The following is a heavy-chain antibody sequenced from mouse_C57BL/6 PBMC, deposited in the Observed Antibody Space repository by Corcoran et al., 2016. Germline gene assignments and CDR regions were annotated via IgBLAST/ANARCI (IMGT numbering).Heavy chain of an antibody. CDR2: IYPGDGDT. CDR1: GYAFSSYW. J-gene: IGHJ2*01. V-gene: IGHV1-80*01. D-gene: IGHD4-1*01. CDR3: ARSGFDY. Sequence: QVQLQQSGAVLVKPGASVKISCTASGYAFSSYWMTWVQQRPGKGLEWIGQIYPGDGDTNYNGKFKGKATLTADKSSSTAYMQLSSLTSEDSAVYFCARSGFDYWGQGTTLTVSS.